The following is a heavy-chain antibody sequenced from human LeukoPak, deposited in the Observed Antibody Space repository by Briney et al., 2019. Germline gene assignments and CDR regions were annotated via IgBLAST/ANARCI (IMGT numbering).Heavy chain of an antibody. CDR1: GYTFINHA. V-gene: IGHV1-3*04. CDR2: INIGNGNT. J-gene: IGHJ4*02. D-gene: IGHD2-21*01. CDR3: ARRLGRSFDY. Sequence: ASVKVSCKASGYTFINHAIHWVRQAPGQRLEWMGWINIGNGNTKYSQNFQGRITITRDTSATTAYMDLSSLRSEDTAMYYCARRLGRSFDYRGQGTLVTVSS.